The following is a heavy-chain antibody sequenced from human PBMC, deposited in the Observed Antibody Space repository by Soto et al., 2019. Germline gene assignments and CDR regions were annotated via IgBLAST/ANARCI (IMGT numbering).Heavy chain of an antibody. J-gene: IGHJ4*02. CDR2: IKEDGSEK. Sequence: EVQLVESGGGLVQPGGSLRLSCAASGFPFSDYWMSWVRQAPGKGLEWVANIKEDGSEKYYVDSVKGRFTISRESAKNSLYLHMHSLRAEDTAVYYCARDSHWGQGTLVTVSS. CDR3: ARDSH. CDR1: GFPFSDYW. V-gene: IGHV3-7*05.